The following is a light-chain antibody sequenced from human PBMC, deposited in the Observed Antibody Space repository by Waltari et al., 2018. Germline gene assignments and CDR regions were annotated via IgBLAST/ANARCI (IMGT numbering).Light chain of an antibody. V-gene: IGLV3-19*01. CDR2: GKN. Sequence: SSELTQDPAVSVALGQTVRITCQGDSLRNYYANWYRQKPGQAPLLVMYGKNNRPSGVPDRFSGSYSGATASLTITGAQAEDEADYYCNSRDGNGSPVVFGPATKVTVL. CDR3: NSRDGNGSPVV. CDR1: SLRNYY. J-gene: IGLJ1*01.